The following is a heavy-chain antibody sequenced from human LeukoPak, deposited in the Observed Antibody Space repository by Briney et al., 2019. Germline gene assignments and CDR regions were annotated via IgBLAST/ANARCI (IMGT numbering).Heavy chain of an antibody. J-gene: IGHJ4*02. D-gene: IGHD3-10*01. Sequence: SETLSLTCTVSGGSTSSYYWSWIRQPPGKGLEWIGYIYYSGSTNYNPSLKSRVTISVDTSKNQFSLKLSSVTAADTAVYYCARASGGTTRVDYWGQGTLVTVSS. CDR1: GGSTSSYY. CDR2: IYYSGST. CDR3: ARASGGTTRVDY. V-gene: IGHV4-59*01.